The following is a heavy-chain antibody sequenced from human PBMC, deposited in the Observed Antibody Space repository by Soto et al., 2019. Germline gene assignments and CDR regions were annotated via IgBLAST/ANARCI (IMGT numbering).Heavy chain of an antibody. CDR3: ASGYDSSAHDWDVGYYYYSMDV. J-gene: IGHJ6*01. Sequence: QVQLVESGGGVVQPGRSLRLSCAASGFTFSSYAMHWVRQAPGKGLEWVAVISYDGSNKYYADSVKGRFTISRDNSKNTLYLQMNSLRAEDTAVYYCASGYDSSAHDWDVGYYYYSMDVW. V-gene: IGHV3-30-3*01. CDR2: ISYDGSNK. CDR1: GFTFSSYA. D-gene: IGHD3-22*01.